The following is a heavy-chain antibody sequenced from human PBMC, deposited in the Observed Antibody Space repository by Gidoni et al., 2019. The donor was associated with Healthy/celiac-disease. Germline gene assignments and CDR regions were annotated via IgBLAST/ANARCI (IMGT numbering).Heavy chain of an antibody. J-gene: IGHJ4*02. Sequence: QVQLQQWGAGLLKPSETLSLTCAVYGGSFSGYSWSWIRPPPGKGLEWIGEINHSGSPNSNPSLKSRVTISVDTSKNQFSLKLSSVTAADTAVYYCARAVVVVAEPYYFDYWGQGTLVTVSS. CDR1: GGSFSGYS. CDR3: ARAVVVVAEPYYFDY. V-gene: IGHV4-34*01. CDR2: INHSGSP. D-gene: IGHD2-15*01.